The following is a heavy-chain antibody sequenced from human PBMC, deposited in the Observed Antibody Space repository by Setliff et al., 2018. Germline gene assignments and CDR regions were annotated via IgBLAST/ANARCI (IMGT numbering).Heavy chain of an antibody. D-gene: IGHD2-2*01. V-gene: IGHV4-59*13. J-gene: IGHJ4*01. CDR2: VHYSGDS. CDR1: GGSMTSYY. Sequence: KTSETLSLTCTVSGGSMTSYYWSWIRQSPWKGLEWIGYVHYSGDSNYNPSLKSRVTMSVDTSKNQFSLNLRSVTAADTAVYYCARDYCGPTSCFAKYFDNWGHGILVTVSS. CDR3: ARDYCGPTSCFAKYFDN.